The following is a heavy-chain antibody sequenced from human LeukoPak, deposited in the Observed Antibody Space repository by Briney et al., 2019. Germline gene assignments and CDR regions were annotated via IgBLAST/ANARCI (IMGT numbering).Heavy chain of an antibody. Sequence: GASVKVSCKASGYTFTGYYMHWVRQAPGQGLEWMGRINPNSGGTNYAQKFQGRVTTTRDTSISTAYMELSRLRSDDTAVYYCARDYLDYDFWSGYYGNWFDPWGQGTLVTVSS. CDR3: ARDYLDYDFWSGYYGNWFDP. CDR1: GYTFTGYY. D-gene: IGHD3-3*01. J-gene: IGHJ5*02. V-gene: IGHV1-2*06. CDR2: INPNSGGT.